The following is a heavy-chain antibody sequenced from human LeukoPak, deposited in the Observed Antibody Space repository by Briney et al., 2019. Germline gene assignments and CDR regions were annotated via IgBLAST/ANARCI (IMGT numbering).Heavy chain of an antibody. CDR3: ARVPLLWFGLDA. Sequence: GGSLRLSCAASGFTFSSYSMNWVRQAPGKGLEWVSSISSSSSYIYYADSVKGRFTISRDNAKNSLYLQMNSLRAEDTAVYYCARVPLLWFGLDAWGQGTTVTVSS. D-gene: IGHD3-10*01. J-gene: IGHJ6*02. V-gene: IGHV3-21*01. CDR1: GFTFSSYS. CDR2: ISSSSSYI.